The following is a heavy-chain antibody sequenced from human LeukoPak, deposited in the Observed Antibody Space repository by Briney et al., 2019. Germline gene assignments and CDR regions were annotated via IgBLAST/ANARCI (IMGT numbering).Heavy chain of an antibody. CDR2: INHSGST. CDR3: ARGETEKGFDY. V-gene: IGHV4-34*01. CDR1: GGSFSGYY. D-gene: IGHD1-1*01. Sequence: SETLSLTCAVYGGSFSGYYWSWIRQPPGKGLEWIGEINHSGSTNYNPSLKSRVTISVDTSKNQFSLKLSSVTAADTAMYYCARGETEKGFDYWGQGTLVTVSS. J-gene: IGHJ4*02.